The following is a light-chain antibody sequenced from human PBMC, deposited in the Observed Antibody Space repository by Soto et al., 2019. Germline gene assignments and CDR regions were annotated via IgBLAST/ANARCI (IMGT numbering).Light chain of an antibody. Sequence: LTQPASVSGSPGQSITISCTGTSSDVGGYNYVSWYQQLPGKAPKLLIYEVSNRPSGVSNRFSGSKSGNTASLTISGLQAEDEADYYCCSCAGSYTFDVFGTGTKVTVL. CDR1: SSDVGGYNY. J-gene: IGLJ1*01. CDR3: CSCAGSYTFDV. CDR2: EVS. V-gene: IGLV2-14*01.